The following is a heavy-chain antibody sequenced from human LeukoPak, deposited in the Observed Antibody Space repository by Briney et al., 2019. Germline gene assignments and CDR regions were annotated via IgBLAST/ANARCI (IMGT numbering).Heavy chain of an antibody. CDR3: ARDEGGGVVRL. J-gene: IGHJ2*01. CDR2: INPINDGT. D-gene: IGHD2-21*01. CDR1: GYTFTGYY. V-gene: IGHV1-2*02. Sequence: ASVKVSCKASGYTFTGYYMHWVRQAPGQGLEWMEWINPINDGTSNEQKLQGRGTMTRETSISTAYFELRRLRSADTAVYYYARDEGGGVVRLWGRGTLVTVSS.